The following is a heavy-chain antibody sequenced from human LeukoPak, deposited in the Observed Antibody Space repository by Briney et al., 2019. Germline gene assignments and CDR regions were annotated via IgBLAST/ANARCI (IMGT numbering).Heavy chain of an antibody. CDR1: GFTFSTHW. V-gene: IGHV3-7*03. J-gene: IGHJ4*02. Sequence: GGSLRLSCAASGFTFSTHWMSWGRQAPGKGLEWVANIRQDGSEEYYVVSVKGRFTISRDNANNSLYLQMNSLRAEDTAIYYCARVSSGWFPLFHYWGQGTLVTVSS. CDR3: ARVSSGWFPLFHY. D-gene: IGHD6-19*01. CDR2: IRQDGSEE.